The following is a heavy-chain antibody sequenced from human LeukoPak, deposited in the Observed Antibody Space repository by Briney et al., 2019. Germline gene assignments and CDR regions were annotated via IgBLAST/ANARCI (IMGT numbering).Heavy chain of an antibody. CDR3: ARVPYGSGRFGAFDI. J-gene: IGHJ3*02. CDR2: ISSSSSYI. CDR1: GFTFSSYN. V-gene: IGHV3-21*01. Sequence: GGSLRLSCAASGFTFSSYNMNWVRQAPGKGLEWVSSISSSSSYIYYADSVKGRFTISRDNAKNSLYLQMNSLRAEDTAVYYCARVPYGSGRFGAFDIWGQGTMVTVSS. D-gene: IGHD3-10*01.